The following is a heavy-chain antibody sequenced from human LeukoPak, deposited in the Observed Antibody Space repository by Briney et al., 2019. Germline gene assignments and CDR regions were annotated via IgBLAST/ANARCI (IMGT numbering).Heavy chain of an antibody. V-gene: IGHV3-53*01. CDR1: GFTVSSNY. CDR3: ASGEAYYDFWSGYKAFDY. CDR2: IFGGGGT. Sequence: PGGSLRLSCAASGFTVSSNYMAWVRQPPGKGLEWVSVIFGGGGTYYADSVRGRFSISRDNSQNTLFLQMNSLRAEDTAVYYCASGEAYYDFWSGYKAFDYWGQGTLVTVSS. J-gene: IGHJ4*02. D-gene: IGHD3-3*01.